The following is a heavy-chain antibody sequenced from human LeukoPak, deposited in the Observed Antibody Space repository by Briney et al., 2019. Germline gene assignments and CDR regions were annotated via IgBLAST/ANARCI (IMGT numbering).Heavy chain of an antibody. J-gene: IGHJ4*02. D-gene: IGHD6-19*01. CDR3: ARAAVTGTPLSFDY. CDR1: GGSISSYY. V-gene: IGHV4-59*01. CDR2: IYYSGST. Sequence: SETLSLTCTVSGGSISSYYWSWIRQPPGKGLEWIGYIYYSGSTNYNPSLKSRVTISVDTSKNQFSLKLSSVTAADTAVYFCARAAVTGTPLSFDYWGQGTLVTVSS.